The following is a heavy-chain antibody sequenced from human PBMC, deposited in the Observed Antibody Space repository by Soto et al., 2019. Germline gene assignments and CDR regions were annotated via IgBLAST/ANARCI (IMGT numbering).Heavy chain of an antibody. CDR1: GGSISSYY. CDR3: ARDNGYSYGYTLDH. V-gene: IGHV4-59*08. CDR2: IYYSGST. D-gene: IGHD5-18*01. Sequence: SETLSLTCTVSGGSISSYYWSWIRQPPGKGLEWIGYIYYSGSTNYNPSLKSRVTISVDTSKNQFSLKLSSVTAADTAVYYCARDNGYSYGYTLDHWGQRTPVTVSS. J-gene: IGHJ4*02.